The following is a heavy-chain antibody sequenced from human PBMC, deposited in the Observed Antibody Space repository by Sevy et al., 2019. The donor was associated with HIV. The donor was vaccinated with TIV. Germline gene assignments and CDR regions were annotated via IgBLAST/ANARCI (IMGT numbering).Heavy chain of an antibody. J-gene: IGHJ2*01. V-gene: IGHV1-8*01. CDR2: MNPNSGNT. D-gene: IGHD2-21*02. Sequence: ASVKVSCQASGYTFDNYDINWVRQATGQGLEWMGWMNPNSGNTCYAEKFQGRVTMSRVSSIRTAYMELNGLTSEDTAVYYCTRGLSFTYAKRGDWLNWYFDVWGRGTLVTVSS. CDR3: TRGLSFTYAKRGDWLNWYFDV. CDR1: GYTFDNYD.